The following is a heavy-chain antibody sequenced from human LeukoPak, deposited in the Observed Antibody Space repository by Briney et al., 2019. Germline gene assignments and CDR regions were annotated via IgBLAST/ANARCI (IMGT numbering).Heavy chain of an antibody. CDR1: GYTLTSYG. D-gene: IGHD4-17*01. Sequence: ASVKVSCEASGYTLTSYGINWMRQAPGQGLEWMGWISTQSGITNYAQKVQGRLTLTTDRSTNTAYMELRSLRSDDTAVYYCARGAYGDKWGQGTMVTVSS. CDR2: ISTQSGIT. CDR3: ARGAYGDK. V-gene: IGHV1-18*01. J-gene: IGHJ4*02.